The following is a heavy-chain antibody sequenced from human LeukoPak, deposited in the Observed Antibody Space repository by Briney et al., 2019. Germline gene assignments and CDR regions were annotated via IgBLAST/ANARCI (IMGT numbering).Heavy chain of an antibody. CDR2: INHSGST. V-gene: IGHV4-34*01. CDR1: GGSFSGYY. Sequence: SETLSLTCAVYGGSFSGYYWSWIRQPPGKGLEWIGEINHSGSTSYNPSLKSRVTISVDTSKNQFSLKLSSVTAADTAVYYCARGKRVWETKSGAFDIWGQGTMVTVSS. D-gene: IGHD1-26*01. CDR3: ARGKRVWETKSGAFDI. J-gene: IGHJ3*02.